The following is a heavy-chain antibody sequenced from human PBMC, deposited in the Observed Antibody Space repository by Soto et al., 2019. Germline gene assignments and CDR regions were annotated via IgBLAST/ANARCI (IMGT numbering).Heavy chain of an antibody. V-gene: IGHV4-30-4*01. J-gene: IGHJ6*02. CDR1: GGSISSGDYY. Sequence: SETLSLTCTVSGGSISSGDYYWSWIRQPPGKGLEWIGYIYYSGSTYYNPSLKSRVTISVDTSKNQFSLKLSSVTAADTAVYYCAREAIAVAGIWVGGMDVWGQGTTVTVSS. CDR3: AREAIAVAGIWVGGMDV. D-gene: IGHD6-19*01. CDR2: IYYSGST.